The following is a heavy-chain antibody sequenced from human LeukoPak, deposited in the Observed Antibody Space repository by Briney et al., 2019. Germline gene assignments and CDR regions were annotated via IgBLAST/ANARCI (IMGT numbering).Heavy chain of an antibody. CDR2: VYYNGIT. CDR3: ARDWRGVPGKARYYDFGMDG. D-gene: IGHD2-2*01. V-gene: IGHV4-59*12. Sequence: SGTLSLTCTVSGGSIGSYYWGWIRQSPGKGLEWIGYVYYNGITNYNPSLKSRVTISVDTSKIPFSLRLTSVTAADTAVYYCARDWRGVPGKARYYDFGMDGWGQGATVTVSS. CDR1: GGSIGSYY. J-gene: IGHJ6*02.